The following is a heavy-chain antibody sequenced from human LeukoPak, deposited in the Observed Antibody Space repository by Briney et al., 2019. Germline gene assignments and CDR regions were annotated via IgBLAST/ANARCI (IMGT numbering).Heavy chain of an antibody. J-gene: IGHJ5*02. CDR2: ISYDGSHE. D-gene: IGHD2/OR15-2a*01. Sequence: PGGSLRLSCAASRFTFSSYGMHWVRQAPGKGLEWVALISYDGSHEYYPASVKGRFTISRDNSKNTLSLQMNSLRPEDTAVYYCARDHVSWAFDPWGQGTLVTVSS. V-gene: IGHV3-30*03. CDR1: RFTFSSYG. CDR3: ARDHVSWAFDP.